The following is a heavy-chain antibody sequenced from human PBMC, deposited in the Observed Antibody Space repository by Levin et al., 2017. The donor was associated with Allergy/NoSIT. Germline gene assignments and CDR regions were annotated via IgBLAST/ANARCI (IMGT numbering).Heavy chain of an antibody. CDR2: ISPYNGDT. CDR3: AREMAETAADTFDI. Sequence: ASVKVSCKASGYTFTFYGLTWVRQAPGQGLEWMGWISPYNGDTKYEQNFQGRVTMTADTSTSTVYMELRSLRFDDTAIYYCAREMAETAADTFDIWGQGTMVIVSS. D-gene: IGHD2-8*01. J-gene: IGHJ3*02. V-gene: IGHV1-18*01. CDR1: GYTFTFYG.